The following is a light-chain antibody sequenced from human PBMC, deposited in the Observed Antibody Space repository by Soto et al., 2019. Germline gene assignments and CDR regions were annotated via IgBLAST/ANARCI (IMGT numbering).Light chain of an antibody. CDR3: QTYDNGLSLCV. Sequence: QSVLTQPPSASGTPGQRVTISCSGSSSNIGSNTVNWYQQLPGTAPKLLIYSNNQRPSGVPDRFSGSKSGTSACLASTGLWAEDEGDYYCQTYDNGLSLCVFGGGTKVTVL. CDR2: SNN. J-gene: IGLJ3*02. CDR1: SSNIGSNT. V-gene: IGLV1-44*01.